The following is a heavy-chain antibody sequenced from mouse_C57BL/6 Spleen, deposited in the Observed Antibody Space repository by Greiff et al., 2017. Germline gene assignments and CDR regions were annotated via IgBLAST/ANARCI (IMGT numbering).Heavy chain of an antibody. Sequence: EVQLQQSGAELVRPGASVKLSCTASGFNIKDDYMHWVKQRPEQGLEWIGWIDPENGDTEYAPKFQGKATITADTSSNTAYLQLSSLTSEDTAVYYCTRGLLGYWGQGTTLTVSS. CDR1: GFNIKDDY. J-gene: IGHJ2*01. CDR2: IDPENGDT. CDR3: TRGLLGY. V-gene: IGHV14-4*01. D-gene: IGHD2-3*01.